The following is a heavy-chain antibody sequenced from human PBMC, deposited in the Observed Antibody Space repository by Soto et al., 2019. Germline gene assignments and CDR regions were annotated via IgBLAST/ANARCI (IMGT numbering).Heavy chain of an antibody. CDR2: IYYSGST. CDR1: GGSIISSSYY. CDR3: ATRDPGTSVDY. D-gene: IGHD1-7*01. V-gene: IGHV4-39*01. J-gene: IGHJ4*02. Sequence: PSETLSLTCTVSGGSIISSSYYWGWIRQPPGKGLEWIGSIYYSGSTYYIPSLKSRVTISVDTSKNQFSLKLSSVPAADTAVYYCATRDPGTSVDYWGQGTLVTVSS.